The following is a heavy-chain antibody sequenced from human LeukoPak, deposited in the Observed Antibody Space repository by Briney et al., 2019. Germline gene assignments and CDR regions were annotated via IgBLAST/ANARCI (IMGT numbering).Heavy chain of an antibody. CDR2: IKQDGSEK. J-gene: IGHJ4*02. CDR1: GFTFSSYW. CDR3: ARDAYRSTADY. Sequence: PGGSLRLSCAASGFTFSSYWMSWVRQAPGKGLEWVANIKQDGSEKYYVDSVKGRFTISRDNVENSLHLLMNSLRAEDTAVYYCARDAYRSTADYWGQGTLVTVSS. D-gene: IGHD2-2*01. V-gene: IGHV3-7*01.